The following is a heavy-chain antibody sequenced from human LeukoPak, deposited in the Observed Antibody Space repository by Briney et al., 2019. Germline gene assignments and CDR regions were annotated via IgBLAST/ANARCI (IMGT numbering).Heavy chain of an antibody. V-gene: IGHV1-2*02. CDR2: INPNSGGT. Sequence: ASVKVSCKPSGYTFTGYYIHWVRQAPGQGLQWLGWINPNSGGTNYARNFQGRVTVTRDTSTATAYMELRWLTSDDTAVYYCARDLFTRKTLGNWDSRAFHIWGQGTMVTVSS. CDR3: ARDLFTRKTLGNWDSRAFHI. D-gene: IGHD1-14*01. CDR1: GYTFTGYY. J-gene: IGHJ3*02.